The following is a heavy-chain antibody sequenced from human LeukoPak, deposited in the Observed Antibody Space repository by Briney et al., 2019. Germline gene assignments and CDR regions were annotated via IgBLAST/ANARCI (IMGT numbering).Heavy chain of an antibody. V-gene: IGHV3-7*01. D-gene: IGHD3-3*01. CDR3: AGEAYYDFWSGYPKRAFDI. J-gene: IGHJ3*02. CDR1: GFTFSSYW. Sequence: PGGSLRLSCAASGFTFSSYWMSWVRQAPGKGLEWVANIKQDGSEKYYVDSVKGRFTISRDNAKNSLYLQMNSPRAEDTAVYYCAGEAYYDFWSGYPKRAFDIWGQGTMVTVSS. CDR2: IKQDGSEK.